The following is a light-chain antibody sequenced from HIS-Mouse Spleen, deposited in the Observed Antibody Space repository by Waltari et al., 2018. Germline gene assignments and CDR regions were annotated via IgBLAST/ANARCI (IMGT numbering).Light chain of an antibody. V-gene: IGLV3-10*01. J-gene: IGLJ2*01. Sequence: SYELTQPPSVSVSPGQTARITCSGDALPKTYAYWYQQKSGQAPGLVTYEDSNRPSGIPERCSGSSSGTMATLTISGAQVEDEADYYCYSTDSSGNHRVFGGGTKLTVL. CDR2: EDS. CDR3: YSTDSSGNHRV. CDR1: ALPKTY.